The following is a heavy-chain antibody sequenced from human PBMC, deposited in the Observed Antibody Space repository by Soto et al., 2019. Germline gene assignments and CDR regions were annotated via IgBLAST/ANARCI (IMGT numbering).Heavy chain of an antibody. CDR2: INHSGGT. Sequence: SETLSLTCAVYGGSFSGYYWSWIRQPPGKGLEWIGEINHSGGTNYNPSLKSRVTISVDTSKNQFSRKLSPVTAADTAVYYCARAEAAWAFDYWGQGTLVTVSS. CDR1: GGSFSGYY. CDR3: ARAEAAWAFDY. J-gene: IGHJ4*02. D-gene: IGHD6-13*01. V-gene: IGHV4-34*01.